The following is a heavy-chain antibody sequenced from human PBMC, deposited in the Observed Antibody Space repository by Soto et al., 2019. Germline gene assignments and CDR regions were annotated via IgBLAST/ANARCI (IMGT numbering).Heavy chain of an antibody. CDR3: TKVLTLLSNMEDTVAFDY. CDR2: IGWNSASL. V-gene: IGHV3-9*01. D-gene: IGHD5-18*01. Sequence: EVQLVDSGGGLVQPGRSLRLSCAASGFSFEEYSMHWVRQSPGKGLEWVAGIGWNSASLAYADSVKGRFTIPRDNAKNSMYLEMKCLRPEDTALYYCTKVLTLLSNMEDTVAFDYWGQGTLVIVSS. CDR1: GFSFEEYS. J-gene: IGHJ4*02.